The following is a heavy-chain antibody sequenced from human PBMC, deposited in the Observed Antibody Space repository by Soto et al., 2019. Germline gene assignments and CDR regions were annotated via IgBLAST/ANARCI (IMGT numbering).Heavy chain of an antibody. CDR3: ARASDYYDSSGYYYEPYYFDY. D-gene: IGHD3-22*01. V-gene: IGHV1-18*04. Sequence: ASVKVSCKASGYTFTSYGISWVRQAPGQGLEWMGWISAYNGNTNYAQKLQGRVTMTTDTSTSTAYMELRSLRSDDTAVYYCARASDYYDSSGYYYEPYYFDYWGQGTMVNVS. CDR2: ISAYNGNT. J-gene: IGHJ4*02. CDR1: GYTFTSYG.